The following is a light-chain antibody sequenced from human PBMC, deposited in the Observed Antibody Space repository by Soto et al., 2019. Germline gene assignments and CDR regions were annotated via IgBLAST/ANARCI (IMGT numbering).Light chain of an antibody. CDR2: SNN. V-gene: IGLV1-44*01. CDR3: AAWDDSLNGPV. CDR1: SSNIGSNT. Sequence: QSVLTQPTSASGTPGQRVTSSCSGSSSNIGSNTVNWYQQLPGTAPKLLIYSNNQRPSGVPARCSGSKSGTSASLAISGLQSEDEADYYCAAWDDSLNGPVFGGGTKLTVL. J-gene: IGLJ2*01.